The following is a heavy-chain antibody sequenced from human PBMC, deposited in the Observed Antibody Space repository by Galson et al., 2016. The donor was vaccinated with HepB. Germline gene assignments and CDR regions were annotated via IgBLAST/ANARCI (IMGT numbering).Heavy chain of an antibody. Sequence: SLRLSCAASGFTFTSYALSWVRQAPGRGLEWVSTLNGSGRKTYYADSVKGRFTISRDNSKNTLFLQMNGLRVEDTAVYYCAKSFVKKDFWSYYLADAFDIRGQGTTVTGST. CDR3: AKSFVKKDFWSYYLADAFDI. V-gene: IGHV3-23*01. CDR1: GFTFTSYA. D-gene: IGHD3-3*01. J-gene: IGHJ3*02. CDR2: LNGSGRKT.